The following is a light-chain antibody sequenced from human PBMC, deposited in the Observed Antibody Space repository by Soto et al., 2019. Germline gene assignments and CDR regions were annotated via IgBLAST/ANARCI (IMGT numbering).Light chain of an antibody. V-gene: IGLV1-40*01. CDR3: QSYDSSLSVCV. CDR2: GNN. J-gene: IGLJ2*01. Sequence: QSALTQPPSVSGAPGQRVTISCTGSSSNIGAGYDVHWYQQLPGTAPKLLIYGNNNRPSGVPDRISGSKSGTSASLAITGLQAEDEADYYCQSYDSSLSVCVFGGGTKVTVL. CDR1: SSNIGAGYD.